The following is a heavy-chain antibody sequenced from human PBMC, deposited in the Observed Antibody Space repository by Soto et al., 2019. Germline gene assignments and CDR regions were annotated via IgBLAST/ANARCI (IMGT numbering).Heavy chain of an antibody. J-gene: IGHJ4*02. Sequence: PSETLSVTCAVYGGSFSGYYWSWIRQPPGKGLEWIGEINHSGSTNYNPSLKSRVTISVDTSKNQFSLKLSSVTAADTAVYYCARRTVTADYWGQGTLVTVSS. V-gene: IGHV4-34*01. CDR1: GGSFSGYY. D-gene: IGHD4-17*01. CDR3: ARRTVTADY. CDR2: INHSGST.